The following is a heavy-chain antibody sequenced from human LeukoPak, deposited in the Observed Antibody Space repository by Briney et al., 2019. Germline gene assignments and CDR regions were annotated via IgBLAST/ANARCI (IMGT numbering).Heavy chain of an antibody. J-gene: IGHJ6*03. D-gene: IGHD6-13*01. CDR1: GFTFSSYG. V-gene: IGHV3-33*06. CDR2: IWYDGSNK. CDR3: AKAGIAAGKYYYYYMDV. Sequence: PGGSLRLSCAASGFTFSSYGMHWVRQAPGKGLEWVAVIWYDGSNKYYADSVKGRFTISRDNSKNTLYLQMNSLRAEDTAVYYCAKAGIAAGKYYYYYMDVWGKGTTVTVSS.